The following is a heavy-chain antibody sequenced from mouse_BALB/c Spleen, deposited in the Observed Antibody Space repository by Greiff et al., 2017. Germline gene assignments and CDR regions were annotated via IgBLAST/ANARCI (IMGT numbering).Heavy chain of an antibody. CDR1: GFTFSDYY. D-gene: IGHD2-4*01. Sequence: EVMLVESGGGLVKPGGSLKLSCAASGFTFSDYYMYWVRQTPEKRLEWVATISDGGSYTYYPDSVKGRFTISRDNAKNNLYLQMSSLKSEDTAMYYCAREITDYAMDYWGQGTSVTVSS. J-gene: IGHJ4*01. CDR2: ISDGGSYT. CDR3: AREITDYAMDY. V-gene: IGHV5-4*02.